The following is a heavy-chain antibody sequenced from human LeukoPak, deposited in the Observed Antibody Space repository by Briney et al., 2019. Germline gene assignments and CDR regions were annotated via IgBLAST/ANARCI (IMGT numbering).Heavy chain of an antibody. CDR1: GFTFSSYW. CDR3: TTVIREYVYGYVYIDY. Sequence: GGSLRLSCVASGFTFSSYWMSWVRQAPGKGLEWVGRIKSKSEGGTIDYAAPVKGRFTISRDDSKNTLYLQMNSLKTEDTGVYYCTTVIREYVYGYVYIDYWGQGALVTVSS. D-gene: IGHD5-18*01. V-gene: IGHV3-15*01. J-gene: IGHJ4*02. CDR2: IKSKSEGGTI.